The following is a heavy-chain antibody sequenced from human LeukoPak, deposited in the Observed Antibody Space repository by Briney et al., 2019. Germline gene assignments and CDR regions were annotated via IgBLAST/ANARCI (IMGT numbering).Heavy chain of an antibody. V-gene: IGHV3-48*04. Sequence: HPGGSLRLSCAASGLTFSSYSMNWVRQAPGKGLEWVSYISSSSTIYYADSVKGRFTISRDNAKNSLYLQMNSLRAEDTAVYYCAREQLADYWGQGTLVTVSS. CDR2: ISSSSTI. CDR3: AREQLADY. D-gene: IGHD6-6*01. J-gene: IGHJ4*02. CDR1: GLTFSSYS.